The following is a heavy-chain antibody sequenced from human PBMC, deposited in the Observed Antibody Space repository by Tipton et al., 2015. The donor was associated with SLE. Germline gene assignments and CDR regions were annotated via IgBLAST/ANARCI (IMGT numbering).Heavy chain of an antibody. CDR1: GGSISSHY. Sequence: LRLSCTVSGGSISSHYWSWIRQPPGKGLEWIGYIYYSGSTNYNPSLKSRVTISVDTSKNQFSLKLSSVTAADTAVYYCARAAGEIDYWGQGTLVTVSS. V-gene: IGHV4-59*11. CDR3: ARAAGEIDY. D-gene: IGHD3-10*01. CDR2: IYYSGST. J-gene: IGHJ4*02.